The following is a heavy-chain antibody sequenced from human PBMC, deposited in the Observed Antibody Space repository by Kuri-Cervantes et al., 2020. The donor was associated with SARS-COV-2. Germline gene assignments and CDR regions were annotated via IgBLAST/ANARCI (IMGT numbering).Heavy chain of an antibody. CDR3: ATTYPGAWLPLYC. Sequence: GESLKISCAASGFTFSSYGMHWVRQAPGKGLEWVAFISYDGSNKYYADSVKGRFTISRDNSKNTLYLQMNSLRAEDTAVYYCATTYPGAWLPLYCWGQGIPVTVAS. J-gene: IGHJ4*02. V-gene: IGHV3-30*03. D-gene: IGHD5-12*01. CDR2: ISYDGSNK. CDR1: GFTFSSYG.